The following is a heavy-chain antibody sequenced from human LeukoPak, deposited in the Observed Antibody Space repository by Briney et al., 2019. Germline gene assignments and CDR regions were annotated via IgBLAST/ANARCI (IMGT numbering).Heavy chain of an antibody. D-gene: IGHD3-16*01. Sequence: GWSLSLSCAASGFTFSSYWMHWVRQVPGKGVVWVSRINTDGNSTGYADSVKGRFTISRDNAKNTLYLQMNSLRAEDTAVYYCARVPLWEFKGLDPWGQGTLVTVSS. V-gene: IGHV3-74*01. CDR1: GFTFSSYW. J-gene: IGHJ5*02. CDR3: ARVPLWEFKGLDP. CDR2: INTDGNST.